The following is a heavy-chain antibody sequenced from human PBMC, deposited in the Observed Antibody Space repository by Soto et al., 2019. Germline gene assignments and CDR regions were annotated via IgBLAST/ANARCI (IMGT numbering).Heavy chain of an antibody. CDR1: GGTFSSYA. V-gene: IGHV1-69*13. CDR2: IIPIFGTA. J-gene: IGHJ4*02. D-gene: IGHD2-15*01. CDR3: ALVLVAATHHSYDY. Sequence: ASVKVSCKASGGTFSSYAISWVRQAPGQGLEWMGGIIPIFGTANYAQKFQGRVTITADESTSTAYMELSSLRSEDTAVYYCALVLVAATHHSYDYWGQGTLVTVSS.